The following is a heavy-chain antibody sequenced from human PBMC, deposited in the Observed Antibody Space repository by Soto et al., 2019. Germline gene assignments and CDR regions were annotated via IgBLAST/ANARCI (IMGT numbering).Heavy chain of an antibody. J-gene: IGHJ3*01. CDR1: GASVINDY. CDR2: VYDSGST. V-gene: IGHV4-59*02. CDR3: VRQVGATGSYSYAV. Sequence: PSETLSLTCTVTGASVINDYWNWIRQPPGKRLEWIGFVYDSGSTSYNSSLKSRLTISVDTSKNQFSLKLSSVTAADTAIYYCVRQVGATGSYSYAVWGQGTMVT. D-gene: IGHD1-26*01.